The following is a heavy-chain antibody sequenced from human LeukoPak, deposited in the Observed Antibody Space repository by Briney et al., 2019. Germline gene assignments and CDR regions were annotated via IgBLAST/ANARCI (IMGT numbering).Heavy chain of an antibody. J-gene: IGHJ1*01. Sequence: GGSLRLYCAASGFTFGSYAMHWVRQAPGKGLEWVAVISYDGSNKYYADSVKGRFTISRDNSKNTLYLQMNSLRAEDTAVYYCAREGLHGSGSYYNVYFQHWGQGTLVTVSS. V-gene: IGHV3-30*04. D-gene: IGHD3-10*01. CDR1: GFTFGSYA. CDR2: ISYDGSNK. CDR3: AREGLHGSGSYYNVYFQH.